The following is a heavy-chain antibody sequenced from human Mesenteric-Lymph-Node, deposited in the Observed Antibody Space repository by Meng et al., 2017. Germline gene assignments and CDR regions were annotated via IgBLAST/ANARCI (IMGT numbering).Heavy chain of an antibody. J-gene: IGHJ2*01. CDR1: GYTFTGYY. D-gene: IGHD6-19*01. CDR2: INPNSGGT. V-gene: IGHV1-2*02. CDR3: ARDYSSGPQRPDWYFDL. Sequence: QSGAVVKKPGASAKVSCKASGYTFTGYYMHWVRQAPGQGLEWMGWINPNSGGTNYAQKFQGRVTMTRDTSISTAYMELSRLRSDDTAVYYCARDYSSGPQRPDWYFDLWGRGTLVTVSS.